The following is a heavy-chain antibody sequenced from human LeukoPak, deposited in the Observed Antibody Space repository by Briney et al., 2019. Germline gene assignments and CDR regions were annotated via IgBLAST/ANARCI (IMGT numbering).Heavy chain of an antibody. D-gene: IGHD1-26*01. CDR3: ARRMGATDLDY. V-gene: IGHV5-51*01. Sequence: GESLKISCKGSGYSFTNYWIGWVRQMPGKGLEWMGIIYPGDSDTTYSPSFQGQVTISADKSISTAYLQWSSLKASDTTMYYCARRMGATDLDYWGQGTLVTVSS. CDR1: GYSFTNYW. CDR2: IYPGDSDT. J-gene: IGHJ4*02.